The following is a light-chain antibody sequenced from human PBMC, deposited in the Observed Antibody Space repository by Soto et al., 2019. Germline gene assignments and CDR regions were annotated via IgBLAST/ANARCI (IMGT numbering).Light chain of an antibody. CDR3: QNYNSYSEE. V-gene: IGKV1-5*03. CDR1: QTIISR. Sequence: DIQMTHSPSSVSASVLYIVTITFRSSQTIISRLAWYQQKPGKAPKLLIYKASTLKSGVPSRFSGSGSVTEFTLTISSLQPDDFATYYCQNYNSYSEEFGQGTKVDIK. J-gene: IGKJ1*01. CDR2: KAS.